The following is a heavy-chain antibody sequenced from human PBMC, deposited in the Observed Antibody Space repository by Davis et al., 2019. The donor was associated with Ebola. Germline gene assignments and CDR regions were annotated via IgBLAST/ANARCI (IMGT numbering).Heavy chain of an antibody. CDR3: ARVRGYYGMDV. CDR1: GGSISSSSYY. CDR2: IYYSGST. V-gene: IGHV4-39*01. D-gene: IGHD3-10*01. J-gene: IGHJ6*02. Sequence: MPSETLSLTCTVSGGSISSSSYYWGWIRQPPGKGLEWIGSIYYSGSTYYNPSLKSRVTISVDTSKNQFSLKLSSVTAADTAVYYCARVRGYYGMDVWGQGTTVTVSS.